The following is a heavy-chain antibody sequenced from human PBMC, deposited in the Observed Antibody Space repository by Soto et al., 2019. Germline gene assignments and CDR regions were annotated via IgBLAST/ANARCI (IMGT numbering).Heavy chain of an antibody. CDR2: IGGSGGT. Sequence: GGSLRLSCAASGFTFSTYAMGWVRQAPGKGLEWVSGIGGSGGTYYTDSVKGRFTISRDNSKNTLFLQMNSLRAEDTAVYYCAKTAEAVAGTVYGYWGQGTLVTVSS. D-gene: IGHD6-19*01. J-gene: IGHJ4*02. CDR1: GFTFSTYA. CDR3: AKTAEAVAGTVYGY. V-gene: IGHV3-23*01.